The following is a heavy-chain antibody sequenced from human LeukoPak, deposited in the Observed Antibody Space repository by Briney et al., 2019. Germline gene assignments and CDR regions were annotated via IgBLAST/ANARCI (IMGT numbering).Heavy chain of an antibody. D-gene: IGHD3-10*01. CDR3: ARDGLGIDY. V-gene: IGHV3-21*01. CDR2: ISSGSGYI. CDR1: GFTFSSYS. J-gene: IGHJ4*02. Sequence: PGGSLRLSCAASGFTFSSYSMNWVRQAPGKGLEWVSSISSGSGYIHYADSVKGRFTISRDNAKKSPYLQMNSLRAEDTAVYYCARDGLGIDYWGQGTLVTVSS.